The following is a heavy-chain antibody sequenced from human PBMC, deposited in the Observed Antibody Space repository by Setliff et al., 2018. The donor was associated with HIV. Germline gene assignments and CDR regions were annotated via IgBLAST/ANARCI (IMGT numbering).Heavy chain of an antibody. CDR1: GDSISTDY. Sequence: SETLSLTCTVSGDSISTDYWTWIRQPPGKGLEWIGEIDHSGSTKYHASLKSRVTISIDTSKNQFSLKLTSVTAADTAVYYCATRPRIAARPFDYWGQGMLVTV. V-gene: IGHV4-59*08. CDR3: ATRPRIAARPFDY. CDR2: IDHSGST. D-gene: IGHD6-6*01. J-gene: IGHJ4*02.